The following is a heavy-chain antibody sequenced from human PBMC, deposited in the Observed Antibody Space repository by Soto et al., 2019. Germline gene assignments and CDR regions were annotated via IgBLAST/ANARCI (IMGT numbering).Heavy chain of an antibody. V-gene: IGHV5-51*01. D-gene: IGHD3-10*01. CDR2: IYPGDSDT. CDR3: ARLYYPQVRGVWFDP. CDR1: GYSFTSYW. Sequence: GESLKISCKGSGYSFTSYWIGWVRQMPGKGLEWMGIIYPGDSDTRYSPSFQGQVTISADKSISTAYLQWSSLKASDTAMYYCARLYYPQVRGVWFDPWGQGTLVTVSS. J-gene: IGHJ5*02.